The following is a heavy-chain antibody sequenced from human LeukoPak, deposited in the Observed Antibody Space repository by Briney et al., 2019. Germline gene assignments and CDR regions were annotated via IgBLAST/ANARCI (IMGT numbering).Heavy chain of an antibody. J-gene: IGHJ4*02. Sequence: PGGSLRLSCAASGFTFSSYTMNWVRQAQGKGLEWVSLISSSSSYIFYADSVKGRFTISRDNAKKSLYLQMNSLRAEDTAVYYCARPLSGTTDFDYWGQGTLVTVSS. CDR2: ISSSSSYI. CDR1: GFTFSSYT. D-gene: IGHD1-20*01. V-gene: IGHV3-21*01. CDR3: ARPLSGTTDFDY.